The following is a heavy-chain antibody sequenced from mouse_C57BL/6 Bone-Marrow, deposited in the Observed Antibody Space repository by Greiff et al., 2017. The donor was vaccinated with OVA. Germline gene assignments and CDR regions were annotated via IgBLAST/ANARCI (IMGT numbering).Heavy chain of an antibody. J-gene: IGHJ2*01. CDR1: GYTFTSYG. D-gene: IGHD2-1*01. CDR3: ARSYLLFDY. Sequence: VKLMESGAELARPGASVKLSCKASGYTFTSYGISWVKQRTGQGLEWIGEIYPRSGNTYYNEKFKGKATLTADKSSSTAYMELRSLTSEDSAVYFCARSYLLFDYWGQGTTLTVSS. V-gene: IGHV1-81*01. CDR2: IYPRSGNT.